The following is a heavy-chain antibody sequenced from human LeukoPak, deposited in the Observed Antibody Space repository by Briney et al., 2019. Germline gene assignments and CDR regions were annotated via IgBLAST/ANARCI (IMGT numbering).Heavy chain of an antibody. D-gene: IGHD6-13*01. CDR2: IYYSGST. Sequence: LETLSLTCTVSGGSISSYYWSWIRQPPGKGLEWIGYIYYSGSTNYNPSLKSRVTISVDTSKSQFSLKLSSVAAADTAVYYCARGPQSKSGYSSSWHSYYYYYGMDVWGQGTTVTVSS. V-gene: IGHV4-59*01. CDR3: ARGPQSKSGYSSSWHSYYYYYGMDV. CDR1: GGSISSYY. J-gene: IGHJ6*02.